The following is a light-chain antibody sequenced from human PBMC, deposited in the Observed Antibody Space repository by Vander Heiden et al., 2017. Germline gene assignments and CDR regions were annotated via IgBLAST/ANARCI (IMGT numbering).Light chain of an antibody. V-gene: IGLV1-40*01. CDR1: SSNIGAGYD. CDR3: QAYDSSLSGWV. CDR2: GNT. Sequence: QSVLTQPHSVSGAPGQRVTTSCPGCSSNIGAGYDVHWYQQLPGTAPQLAVYGNTNRTAGVPHRFSGSKSGTSASLAITGLQAEDEADDYCQAYDSSLSGWVFGGGTKLTVL. J-gene: IGLJ3*02.